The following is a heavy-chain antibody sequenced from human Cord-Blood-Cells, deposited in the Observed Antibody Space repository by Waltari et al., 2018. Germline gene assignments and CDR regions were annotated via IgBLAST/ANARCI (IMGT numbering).Heavy chain of an antibody. J-gene: IGHJ4*02. V-gene: IGHV4-59*01. Sequence: QVQLQESGPGLVKPSETLSLTCTVSGGSLSRYYWSWSRQPPGKGVEWIGYIYYSGSTNYNPSLKSRVTISVDTSKNQFSLKLSSVTAADTAVYYCARGWGSDYWGQGTLVTVSS. D-gene: IGHD7-27*01. CDR1: GGSLSRYY. CDR2: IYYSGST. CDR3: ARGWGSDY.